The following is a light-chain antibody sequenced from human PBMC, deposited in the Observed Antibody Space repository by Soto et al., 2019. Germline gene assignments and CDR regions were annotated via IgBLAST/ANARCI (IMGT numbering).Light chain of an antibody. CDR3: QQLITYPQT. Sequence: DIQMTQSPSTLSASVGDRVTITCRASQSISSWLAWYQQKPGKAPKLLIYGASTLQSGVPSRFSGSGSGTEFALAISSLQPEDFATYYCQQLITYPQTFGQGTKVEIK. V-gene: IGKV1-5*01. CDR2: GAS. CDR1: QSISSW. J-gene: IGKJ1*01.